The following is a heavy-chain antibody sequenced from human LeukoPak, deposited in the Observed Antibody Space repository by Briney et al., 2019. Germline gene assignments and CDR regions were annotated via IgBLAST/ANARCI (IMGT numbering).Heavy chain of an antibody. Sequence: GGSLRLSCAVSGFTFSGFWMSWSRQAPGKGLEWVARINSDGSEGYYADVVKGRFTISRDNAKNSLYLQINSLRAEDTAVYYCAKDSPPPSIAVAGTFDYWGQGTLVTVSS. CDR1: GFTFSGFW. CDR3: AKDSPPPSIAVAGTFDY. D-gene: IGHD6-19*01. CDR2: INSDGSEG. J-gene: IGHJ4*02. V-gene: IGHV3-7*03.